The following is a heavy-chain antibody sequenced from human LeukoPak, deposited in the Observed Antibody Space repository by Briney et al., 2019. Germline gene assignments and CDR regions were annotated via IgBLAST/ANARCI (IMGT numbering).Heavy chain of an antibody. CDR3: AKDQRSDSAVAKVFDY. Sequence: GGSLRLSCAASGFTVSSNYMSWVSQAPGKGLEWVSVIYSGGSTYYTDSVKGRFTISGDNSKNTLYLQMKSLRAEDTAVYYCAKDQRSDSAVAKVFDYWGQGTLVTVSS. CDR1: GFTVSSNY. V-gene: IGHV3-53*01. CDR2: IYSGGST. D-gene: IGHD6-19*01. J-gene: IGHJ4*02.